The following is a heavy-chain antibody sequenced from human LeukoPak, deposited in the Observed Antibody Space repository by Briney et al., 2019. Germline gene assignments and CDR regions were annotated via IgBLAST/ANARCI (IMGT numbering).Heavy chain of an antibody. CDR3: ARRARANCSSTSCYPFDY. CDR1: GGSFSGYY. Sequence: SGTLSLTCAVYGGSFSGYYWGWIRPPPGKGLEWIGEMNQGGRTKYNPSLKSGVTISVDTSKNQFSLKLSSVTAADTAVYYCARRARANCSSTSCYPFDYWGQGTLVTVSS. J-gene: IGHJ4*02. V-gene: IGHV4-34*01. CDR2: MNQGGRT. D-gene: IGHD2-2*01.